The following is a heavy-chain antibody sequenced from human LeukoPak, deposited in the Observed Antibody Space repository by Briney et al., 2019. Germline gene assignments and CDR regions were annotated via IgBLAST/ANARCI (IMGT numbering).Heavy chain of an antibody. J-gene: IGHJ6*02. CDR3: ARGPFEWFGELPDGMDV. CDR2: INGDGSNT. V-gene: IGHV3-74*03. D-gene: IGHD3-10*01. CDR1: GFTFSSHW. Sequence: GGSLRLSCAASGFTFSSHWMHWVRQAPGKGLVWVSRINGDGSNTTYADSVKGRFTISRDNAKNTLYLQMNSLRAEDTAVYYCARGPFEWFGELPDGMDVWGQGTTVTVSS.